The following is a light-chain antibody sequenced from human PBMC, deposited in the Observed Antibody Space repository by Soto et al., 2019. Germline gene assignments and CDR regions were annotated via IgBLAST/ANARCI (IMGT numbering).Light chain of an antibody. CDR2: AND. Sequence: QSVLTQPPSVSAAPGQKVTISCSGSTSNIGNNYVSWYQHLPGTAPKLVVYANDQRPSGVPDRFSGSKSGTSASLAITGLQSEDEADYYCAAWDDSRLGSWVFGGGTKLTVL. CDR3: AAWDDSRLGSWV. V-gene: IGLV1-47*02. J-gene: IGLJ3*02. CDR1: TSNIGNNY.